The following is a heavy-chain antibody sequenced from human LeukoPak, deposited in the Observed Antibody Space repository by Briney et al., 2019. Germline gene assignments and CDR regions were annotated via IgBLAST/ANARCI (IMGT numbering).Heavy chain of an antibody. D-gene: IGHD1-26*01. CDR1: GGSISSHY. CDR2: IYYSGST. Sequence: PSETLSLTCTVSGGSISSHYWSWIRQPPGKGLEWIGYIYYSGSTNYNPSLKSRVTISVDTSKNQFSLKLSSVTAADTAVYYCAREATLGGTYYYYMDVWGKGTTVTVPS. V-gene: IGHV4-59*11. CDR3: AREATLGGTYYYYMDV. J-gene: IGHJ6*03.